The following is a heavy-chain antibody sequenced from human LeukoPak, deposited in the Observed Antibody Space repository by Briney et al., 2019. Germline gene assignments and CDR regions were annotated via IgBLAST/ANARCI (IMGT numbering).Heavy chain of an antibody. CDR1: GFTFSSYA. CDR2: ISYDGSNK. J-gene: IGHJ4*02. CDR3: AREEAIRAYYYGSGSYHYFDY. D-gene: IGHD3-10*01. Sequence: GGSLRLSCVASGFTFSSYAMHWVRQAPGKGLEWVAVISYDGSNKYYADSVKGRFTISRDNSKNTLYLQMNSLRAEDTAVYYCAREEAIRAYYYGSGSYHYFDYWGQGTLVTVSS. V-gene: IGHV3-30-3*01.